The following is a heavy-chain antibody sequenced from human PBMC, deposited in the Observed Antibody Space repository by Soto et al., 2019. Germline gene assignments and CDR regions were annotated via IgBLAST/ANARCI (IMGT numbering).Heavy chain of an antibody. V-gene: IGHV4-31*03. Sequence: QVQLQESGPGLVKPSQTLSLTCTVSGGSISSGGYYWSWIRQHPGKGQEWIGYIYYSGSTYYNPSLKSRVTISVDTSKNQFSLKLSSVTAADTAVYYCARGWGRDGYTHGRPWGQGTLVTVSS. D-gene: IGHD5-12*01. CDR2: IYYSGST. CDR3: ARGWGRDGYTHGRP. J-gene: IGHJ5*02. CDR1: GGSISSGGYY.